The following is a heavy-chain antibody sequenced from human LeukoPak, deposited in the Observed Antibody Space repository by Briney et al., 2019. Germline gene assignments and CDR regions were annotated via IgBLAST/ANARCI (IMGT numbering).Heavy chain of an antibody. CDR2: IYYSGST. Sequence: SETLSLTCTVSGGSISSSGYYWSWIRQHPGKGLEWIGYIYYSGSTYYNPSFKSRVTISVNTSKNQFSLKLSSVTAADTAVYYCARTQEGYYAVNYWGQGTLVTVSS. D-gene: IGHD1-26*01. V-gene: IGHV4-31*03. J-gene: IGHJ4*02. CDR3: ARTQEGYYAVNY. CDR1: GGSISSSGYY.